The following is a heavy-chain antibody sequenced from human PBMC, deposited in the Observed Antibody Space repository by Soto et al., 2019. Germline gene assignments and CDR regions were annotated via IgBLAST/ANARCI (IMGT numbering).Heavy chain of an antibody. CDR1: GGSVSSGSYY. J-gene: IGHJ5*02. CDR3: ARDGYYGPNWFDP. Sequence: QVQLQESGPGLVKPSETLSLTCTVSGGSVSSGSYYWSWIRQPPGKGLEWIGYIYYSGSTNYNPSLESRVTISVDTSKNQFSLKLSSVTAADTAVYYCARDGYYGPNWFDPWGQGTLVTVSS. D-gene: IGHD3-10*01. V-gene: IGHV4-61*01. CDR2: IYYSGST.